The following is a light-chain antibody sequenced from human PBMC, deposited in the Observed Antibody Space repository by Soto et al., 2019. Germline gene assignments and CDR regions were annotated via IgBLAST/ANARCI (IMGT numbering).Light chain of an antibody. Sequence: EIVLTQSPATLSLSPGERATLSCRASQSVSSYLAWYQQKPGQAPRLLIYDASNRATGIPARVSGSGSGTGCTLTISSLEPEEFAVSVCQPRSNLPGLGGGTNVEIK. J-gene: IGKJ4*02. CDR3: QPRSNLPG. CDR1: QSVSSY. V-gene: IGKV3-11*01. CDR2: DAS.